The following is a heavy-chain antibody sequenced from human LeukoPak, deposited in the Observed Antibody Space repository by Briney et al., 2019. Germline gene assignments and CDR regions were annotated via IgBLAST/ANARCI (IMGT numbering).Heavy chain of an antibody. CDR3: ARRSLTFIKFDP. D-gene: IGHD3-10*01. V-gene: IGHV4-39*01. J-gene: IGHJ5*02. Sequence: PSETLSLTCTVSGGSISSSSYYWGWIRQPPGKGLEWIGNIYYSGSTYYNPSLESRVTISVDTSKNQFSLKLSSVTAADTAVYYCARRSLTFIKFDPWGQGTLVTVSS. CDR2: IYYSGST. CDR1: GGSISSSSYY.